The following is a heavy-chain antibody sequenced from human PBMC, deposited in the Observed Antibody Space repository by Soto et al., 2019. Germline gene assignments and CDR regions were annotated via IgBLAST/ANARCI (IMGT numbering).Heavy chain of an antibody. V-gene: IGHV1-69*01. CDR3: ASSNSNKLLLGYCYGMDI. CDR1: GGTFSSYA. Sequence: QVQLVQSGAEVKKPGSSVKVSCKACGGTFSSYAISWVRQAPGQGLEWMGGIIPIFGTANYAQKLQGRVTITADESTSRAYIELSSSRSDDTAVHYWASSNSNKLLLGYCYGMDIWGHETTV. CDR2: IIPIFGTA. D-gene: IGHD3-22*01. J-gene: IGHJ6*02.